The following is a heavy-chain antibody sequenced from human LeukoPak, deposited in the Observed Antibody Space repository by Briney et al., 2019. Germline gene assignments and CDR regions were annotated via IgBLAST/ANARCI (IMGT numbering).Heavy chain of an antibody. CDR3: ARDISSTWHYFDS. CDR1: GYTFGSYG. Sequence: ASVKVSCKASGYTFGSYGISWVRQAPGQGLEWMGWTSPYNGNTHYTQKLQGRVTMTTDTSTSTAYMELRSLRSDDTAMYYCARDISSTWHYFDSWGQGTLVTVSS. V-gene: IGHV1-18*01. J-gene: IGHJ4*02. CDR2: TSPYNGNT. D-gene: IGHD6-13*01.